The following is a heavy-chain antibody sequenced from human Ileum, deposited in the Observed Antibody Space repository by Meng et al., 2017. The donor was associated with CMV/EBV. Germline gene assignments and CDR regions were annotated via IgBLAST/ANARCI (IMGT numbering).Heavy chain of an antibody. CDR1: GSFSPYT. CDR2: INQYGST. J-gene: IGHJ4*02. V-gene: IGHV4-34*01. D-gene: IGHD5-12*01. Sequence: VQNQQGGAGLLKPSETLSLTCSLGGSFSPYTWSWIRQAPGKGLEWIGEINQYGSTNFNPSVKSRVTISRDTSKNQFSLRLNSVTAADAAVYYCVTADHHAIKYWGQGTLVTVSS. CDR3: VTADHHAIKY.